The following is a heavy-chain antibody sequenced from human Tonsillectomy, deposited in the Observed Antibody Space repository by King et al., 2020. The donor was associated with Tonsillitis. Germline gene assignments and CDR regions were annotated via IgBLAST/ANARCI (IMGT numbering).Heavy chain of an antibody. CDR1: GFTFGDFA. CDR3: TRGGQRYTRGLKFDY. D-gene: IGHD6-19*01. Sequence: VQLVESGGGLVQPGRSLRLSCTASGFTFGDFALSWFRQAPGKGLEWVGFIRNKAYGGTREYAASVKGRFTISRDDSKTIAYLQMNSLKTEATAVYFYTRGGQRYTRGLKFDYWGQGTLVTVSS. CDR2: IRNKAYGGTR. V-gene: IGHV3-49*03. J-gene: IGHJ4*02.